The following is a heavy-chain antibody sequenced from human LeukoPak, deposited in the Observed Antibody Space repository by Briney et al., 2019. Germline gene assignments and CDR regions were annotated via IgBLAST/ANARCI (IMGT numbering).Heavy chain of an antibody. CDR2: IIPILGIA. CDR3: ARWVGYCSSTSCYQSSGYDLYYFDY. Sequence: ASVKVSCKASGGTFSSYAISWVRQAPGQGLEWMGRIIPILGIANYAQKFQGRVTITADKSTSTAYMELSSLRSEDTAVYYCARWVGYCSSTSCYQSSGYDLYYFDYWGQGTLVTVSS. D-gene: IGHD2-2*01. J-gene: IGHJ4*02. CDR1: GGTFSSYA. V-gene: IGHV1-69*04.